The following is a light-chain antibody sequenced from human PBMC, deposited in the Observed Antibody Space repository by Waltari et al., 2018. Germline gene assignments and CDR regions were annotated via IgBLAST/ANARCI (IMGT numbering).Light chain of an antibody. Sequence: VLTQSPGTLSLSPGERATLSCRASQSISRYLVWYQQKPGRPPRLLIYEASRRATGIPDRFSGSGSGTDFSLTISRLEPEDFGVYYCQNHERLPATFGQGTRVEI. CDR3: QNHERLPAT. CDR2: EAS. CDR1: QSISRY. V-gene: IGKV3-20*01. J-gene: IGKJ1*01.